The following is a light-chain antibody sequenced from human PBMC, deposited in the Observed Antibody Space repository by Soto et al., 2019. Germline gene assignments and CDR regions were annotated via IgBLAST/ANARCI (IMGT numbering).Light chain of an antibody. CDR1: QSVSSN. Sequence: EIVMTQSPATLSVSPGERATLSCRASQSVSSNLAWYQQKPGHAPRLLLYGASTRATGIPARFIGSGSGTEFTLTISNLQSEDFAVYYCQQYNNWPRTFGQGTNVEIK. CDR2: GAS. CDR3: QQYNNWPRT. V-gene: IGKV3-15*01. J-gene: IGKJ1*01.